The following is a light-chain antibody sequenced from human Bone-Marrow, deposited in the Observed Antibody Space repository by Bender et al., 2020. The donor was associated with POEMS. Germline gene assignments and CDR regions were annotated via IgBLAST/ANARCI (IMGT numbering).Light chain of an antibody. Sequence: QSALTQPPSASGSPGQSVTISCTGTSSNVGAYNYVSWYQQHPGRAPKLIIYDVTYRPSGISTRFSGSKSGNTASLTISGLQAEDEADYYCSSFTRSSTPCVFGTGTKVTVL. J-gene: IGLJ1*01. V-gene: IGLV2-14*03. CDR2: DVT. CDR3: SSFTRSSTPCV. CDR1: SSNVGAYNY.